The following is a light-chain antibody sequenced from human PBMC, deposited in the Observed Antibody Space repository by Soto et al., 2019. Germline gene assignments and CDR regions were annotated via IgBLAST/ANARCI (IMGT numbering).Light chain of an antibody. CDR1: QSVSSN. V-gene: IGKV3-15*01. CDR3: QQYNSWPL. Sequence: EIVMTQSPATLSVSPGERATLSCRASQSVSSNLAWYQQKPGQALRLLIYGASTRATGIPARFSGSGSGTEFTLTISRLQSEDFAVYYCQQYNSWPLFGQGTRLEMK. J-gene: IGKJ5*01. CDR2: GAS.